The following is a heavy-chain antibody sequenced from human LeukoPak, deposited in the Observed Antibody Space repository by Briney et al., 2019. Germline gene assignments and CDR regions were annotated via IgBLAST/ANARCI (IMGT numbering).Heavy chain of an antibody. J-gene: IGHJ3*02. D-gene: IGHD6-19*01. CDR2: IMQDGSEK. V-gene: IGHV3-7*01. CDR3: ARDPLDSIAVAADAFDI. CDR1: GFTFSSYW. Sequence: GGSLRLSCAASGFTFSSYWMSWVRQAPGKGLEWVANIMQDGSEKYYVDSVKGRFTTSRDNAKNSLYLQMNSLRAEDTAVYYCARDPLDSIAVAADAFDIWGQGTMVTVSS.